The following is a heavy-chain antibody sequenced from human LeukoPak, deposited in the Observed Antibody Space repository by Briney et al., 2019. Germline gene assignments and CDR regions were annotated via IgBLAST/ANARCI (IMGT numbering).Heavy chain of an antibody. CDR3: ARSLYYYDSSGYSLDY. V-gene: IGHV4-31*03. Sequence: PSQTLSLTCTVSGGSISSGGYYWSWIRQHPGKGLEWIGYIYYSGSTYYNPSLKSRVTISVDTSKNQFSLKLSSMTAADTAVYYCARSLYYYDSSGYSLDYWGQGTLVTVSS. J-gene: IGHJ4*02. CDR2: IYYSGST. CDR1: GGSISSGGYY. D-gene: IGHD3-22*01.